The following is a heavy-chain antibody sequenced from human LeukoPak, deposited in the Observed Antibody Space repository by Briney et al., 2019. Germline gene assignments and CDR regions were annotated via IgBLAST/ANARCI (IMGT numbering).Heavy chain of an antibody. CDR2: IYPGDSDT. V-gene: IGHV5-51*01. Sequence: GESLKISCKGSGYNFANYWIAWVRQMPGKGLEWVGIIYPGDSDTRYSPSFQGQVTISADTSISTAYLQWSSLKASDTAMYYCARHGIYSYGYTDYWGQGTLVTVSS. CDR3: ARHGIYSYGYTDY. CDR1: GYNFANYW. J-gene: IGHJ4*02. D-gene: IGHD5-18*01.